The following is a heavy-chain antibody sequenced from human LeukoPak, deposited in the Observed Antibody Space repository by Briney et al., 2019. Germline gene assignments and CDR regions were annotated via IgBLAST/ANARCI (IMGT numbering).Heavy chain of an antibody. CDR1: GGSISTYY. CDR2: IYASGAT. J-gene: IGHJ4*02. CDR3: VRGSIHDS. V-gene: IGHV4-59*01. Sequence: PSETLSLTCTISGGSISTYYGSWIRQPPGKGLEWIGYIYASGATDYNPSLKSRVSLSVDRSANQFFLKLTSVTAADPAVYYCVRGSIHDSWGQGTLVTVSS. D-gene: IGHD2-21*01.